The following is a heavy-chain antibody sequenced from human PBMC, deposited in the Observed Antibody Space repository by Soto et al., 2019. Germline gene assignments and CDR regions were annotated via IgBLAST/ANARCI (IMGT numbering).Heavy chain of an antibody. CDR3: ARAPTLGVLRYFDWSTSPAPHPVYGMDV. CDR1: GGTFSSYT. D-gene: IGHD3-9*01. CDR2: IIPILGIA. Sequence: GASVKVSCKASGGTFSSYTISWVRQAPGQGLEWMGRIIPILGIANYAQKFQGRVTITADKSTSTAYMELSSLRSEDTAVYYCARAPTLGVLRYFDWSTSPAPHPVYGMDVWGQGTTVTVSS. J-gene: IGHJ6*02. V-gene: IGHV1-69*02.